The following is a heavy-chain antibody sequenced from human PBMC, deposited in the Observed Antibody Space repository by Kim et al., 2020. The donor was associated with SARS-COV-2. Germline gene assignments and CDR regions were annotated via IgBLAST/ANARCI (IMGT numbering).Heavy chain of an antibody. J-gene: IGHJ4*02. CDR1: GFSVDNNF. D-gene: IGHD3-16*01. CDR2: IHSGGGT. CDR3: ARVDVWGSSSDY. V-gene: IGHV3-53*01. Sequence: GGSLRLSCSPSGFSVDNNFLTWVRQVPGKGLEWVSIIHSGGGTYYADSVRGRFTISRDKSENKLYLQMNTLTAGDTAMYYCARVDVWGSSSDYWGQGTLVTVSA.